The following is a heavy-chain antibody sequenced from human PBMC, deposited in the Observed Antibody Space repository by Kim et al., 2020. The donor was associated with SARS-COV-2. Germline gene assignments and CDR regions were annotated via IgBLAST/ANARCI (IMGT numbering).Heavy chain of an antibody. V-gene: IGHV3-9*01. CDR3: AKVYHYYDNSGPLWAAFDI. CDR2: ISWNSGNI. D-gene: IGHD3-22*01. J-gene: IGHJ3*02. CDR1: GFTFGDYA. Sequence: GGSLRLSCAASGFTFGDYAMHWVRQAPGKGLEWVSGISWNSGNIGYADSVKGRFTISRDNAKNSLYLQMNSLRAEDTALYHCAKVYHYYDNSGPLWAAFDIWGQGTMVTVSS.